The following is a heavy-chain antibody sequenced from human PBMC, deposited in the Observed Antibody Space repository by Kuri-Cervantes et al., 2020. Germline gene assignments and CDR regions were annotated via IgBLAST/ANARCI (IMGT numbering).Heavy chain of an antibody. CDR1: GFTFSSYS. J-gene: IGHJ4*02. D-gene: IGHD3-10*01. CDR2: ISSSSSYI. CDR3: ASMVRGTLLSYFDY. Sequence: GESLKISCAASGFTFSSYSMNWVRQAPGKGLEWVSSISSSSSYIYYADSVKGRFTISRDNAKNSLYLQMNSLRAEDTVVYYCASMVRGTLLSYFDYWGQGTLVTVSS. V-gene: IGHV3-21*01.